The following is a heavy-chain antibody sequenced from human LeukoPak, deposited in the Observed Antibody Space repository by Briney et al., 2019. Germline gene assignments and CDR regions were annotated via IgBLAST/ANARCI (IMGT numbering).Heavy chain of an antibody. CDR3: ARNVGWYSHDS. Sequence: SETLSLTCTVSGDSIGSYYWTWIRQPPGKGLEWIGNILISGSTNYTPSLKSRITISVDPSKNQFSLKLNSVTAADTAVYYCARNVGWYSHDSWGQGTLVTVSS. D-gene: IGHD6-19*01. V-gene: IGHV4-4*09. CDR2: ILISGST. CDR1: GDSIGSYY. J-gene: IGHJ4*02.